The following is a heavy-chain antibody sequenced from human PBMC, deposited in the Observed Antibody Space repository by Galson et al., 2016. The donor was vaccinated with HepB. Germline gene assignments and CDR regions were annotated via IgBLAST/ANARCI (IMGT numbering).Heavy chain of an antibody. V-gene: IGHV1-69*04. Sequence: SVKVSCKASGGSLRNYGLSWLRQAPGQGLEWMGRLISVLSMSNYTQKFQGRVTITADRSTNIGYMELSSLRSEDTAVYYCATGRIVAAGTSHYYAADIWGQGTTVTVSS. CDR1: GGSLRNYG. D-gene: IGHD6-13*01. J-gene: IGHJ6*02. CDR2: LISVLSMS. CDR3: ATGRIVAAGTSHYYAADI.